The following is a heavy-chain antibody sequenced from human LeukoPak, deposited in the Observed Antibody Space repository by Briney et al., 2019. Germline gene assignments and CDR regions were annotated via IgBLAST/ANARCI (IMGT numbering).Heavy chain of an antibody. J-gene: IGHJ6*02. CDR2: LKHSGIT. CDR3: ARGPNRIYYYGMDV. V-gene: IGHV4-34*01. CDR1: GGSFSGYY. Sequence: SETLSHTCAVYGGSFSGYYWSWIRQPPGKRLEWIGELKHSGITNYNPPLKSRVTISVDTPKIQFSLKLSSVTAADTAVYYCARGPNRIYYYGMDVWGQGTTVTVSS. D-gene: IGHD2-8*01.